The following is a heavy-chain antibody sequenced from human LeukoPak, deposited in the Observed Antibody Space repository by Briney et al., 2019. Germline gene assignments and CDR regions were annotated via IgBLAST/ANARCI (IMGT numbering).Heavy chain of an antibody. V-gene: IGHV3-48*02. CDR3: ARDRGLYGTMVRGVKYAFDY. J-gene: IGHJ4*02. CDR1: GFTFSSHS. Sequence: GGSLRLSCAASGFTFSSHSMNWVRQTPGKGLEWVSYISSSSSTIYYADSVKGRFTISRDNAKNSLYLQMNSLRDEDTAVYYCARDRGLYGTMVRGVKYAFDYWGQGTLVTVSS. D-gene: IGHD3-10*01. CDR2: ISSSSSTI.